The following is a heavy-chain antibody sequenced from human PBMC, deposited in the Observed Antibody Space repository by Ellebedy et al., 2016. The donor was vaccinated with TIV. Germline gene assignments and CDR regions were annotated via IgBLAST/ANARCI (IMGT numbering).Heavy chain of an antibody. CDR3: AREGLGKTVAVYGMDV. Sequence: ASVKVSCXASGYTFTGYYMHWVRQAPGQGLEWMGWINPNSGGTNYAQKFQGWVTMTRDTSISTAYMELSRLRSDDTAVYYCAREGLGKTVAVYGMDVWGQGTTVTVSS. CDR2: INPNSGGT. V-gene: IGHV1-2*04. J-gene: IGHJ6*02. CDR1: GYTFTGYY. D-gene: IGHD6-19*01.